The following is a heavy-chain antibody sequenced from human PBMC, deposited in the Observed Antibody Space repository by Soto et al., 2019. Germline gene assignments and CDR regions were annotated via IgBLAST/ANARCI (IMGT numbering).Heavy chain of an antibody. J-gene: IGHJ5*02. CDR1: GDSVSSNSAA. Sequence: PSQTLSLTCAISGDSVSSNSAAWNWIRQSPSRGLEWLGRTYYRSKWYNDYAVSVKSRITINPDTSKNQFSLQLNSVTPEDTAVYYCARAKAVDCSSTSCYGLYSWFDPWGQGTLVTVSS. CDR2: TYYRSKWYN. D-gene: IGHD2-2*01. V-gene: IGHV6-1*01. CDR3: ARAKAVDCSSTSCYGLYSWFDP.